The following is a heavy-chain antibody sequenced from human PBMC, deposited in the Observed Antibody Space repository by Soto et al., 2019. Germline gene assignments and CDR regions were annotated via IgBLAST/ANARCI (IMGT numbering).Heavy chain of an antibody. V-gene: IGHV3-30-3*01. Sequence: QVQLVESEGGVVQPGRSLRLSCTASGFTFSSYAMHWVGQAPGKGLEWVAVISYDGSNKYYAGSVKGRFTISRDNSKNTLFLQMNSLRAEDTAVYYCARPDYGSGSYPDYWGQGTLVTVSS. CDR1: GFTFSSYA. D-gene: IGHD3-10*01. CDR2: ISYDGSNK. CDR3: ARPDYGSGSYPDY. J-gene: IGHJ4*02.